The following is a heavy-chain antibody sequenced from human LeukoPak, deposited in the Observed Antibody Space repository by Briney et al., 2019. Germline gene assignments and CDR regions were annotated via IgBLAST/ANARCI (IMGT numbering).Heavy chain of an antibody. Sequence: PSETLSLTCTVSGGSISSYYWSWIRQPPGKGLEWIGYIYYSGSTNYNPSLRSRVTISVDTSKNQFSLKLSSVTAADTAVYYCARYKTGITIFDHYYYYMDVWGKGTTVTVSS. CDR1: GGSISSYY. V-gene: IGHV4-59*01. D-gene: IGHD3-3*01. J-gene: IGHJ6*03. CDR2: IYYSGST. CDR3: ARYKTGITIFDHYYYYMDV.